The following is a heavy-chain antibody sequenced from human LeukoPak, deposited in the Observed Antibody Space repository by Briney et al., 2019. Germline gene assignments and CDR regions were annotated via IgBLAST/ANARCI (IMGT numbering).Heavy chain of an antibody. Sequence: GGSLRLSCAASGFTVSSNYMIWVRQAPGKGLEWVSVIYSGGSTYYADSVKGRFTISRDNSKNTLYLQMNSLRAEDTAVYYCARATAYYYGSGSYYRVPYYFDYWGQGTLVTVSS. D-gene: IGHD3-10*01. CDR3: ARATAYYYGSGSYYRVPYYFDY. CDR1: GFTVSSNY. J-gene: IGHJ4*02. CDR2: IYSGGST. V-gene: IGHV3-53*01.